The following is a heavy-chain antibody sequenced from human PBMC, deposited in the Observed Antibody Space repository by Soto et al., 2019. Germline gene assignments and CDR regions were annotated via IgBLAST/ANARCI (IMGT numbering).Heavy chain of an antibody. V-gene: IGHV3-23*01. Sequence: GGSLRLSCAASGFTFSTYPMSWVRQAPGKGLEWVSGISGSGISTYYTDSVKGRFTISRDNSKNTVFLQMNSLRDEDTAVYYCVKPPVITASYYYYDMDVWGQGTTVSVSS. CDR1: GFTFSTYP. J-gene: IGHJ6*02. CDR3: VKPPVITASYYYYDMDV. D-gene: IGHD4-4*01. CDR2: ISGSGIST.